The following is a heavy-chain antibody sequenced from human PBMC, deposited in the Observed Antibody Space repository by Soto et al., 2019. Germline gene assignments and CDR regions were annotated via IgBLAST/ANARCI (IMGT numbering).Heavy chain of an antibody. D-gene: IGHD1-26*01. CDR2: ISSGAAYI. CDR1: FTFSLYS. J-gene: IGHJ5*02. Sequence: GGSLRLSCNFTFSLYSMNWVRQAPGKGLEWVASISSGAAYIRYADSVQGRFTISRDNAKSSVSLQMSSLRVEDTAVYFCTRDEGGSYDSWFHPWGQGTQVTVSS. V-gene: IGHV3-21*01. CDR3: TRDEGGSYDSWFHP.